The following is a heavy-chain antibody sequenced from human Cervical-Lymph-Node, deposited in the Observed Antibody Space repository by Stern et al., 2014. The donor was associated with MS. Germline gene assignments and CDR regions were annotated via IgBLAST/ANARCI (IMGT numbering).Heavy chain of an antibody. V-gene: IGHV1-24*01. J-gene: IGHJ3*02. CDR2: FDHEDGAT. CDR3: ATDDMLTGTGDDAFDI. CDR1: GYMLSELS. D-gene: IGHD3-9*01. Sequence: QDQLVQSGAEVKKPGASVKVSCKVSGYMLSELSIHWVRQAPGKGLEWMGGFDHEDGATIYAQNLEGRVTMTEDTFTDTAYMEMSSLRSDDTAVYYCATDDMLTGTGDDAFDIWGQGTVVIVSS.